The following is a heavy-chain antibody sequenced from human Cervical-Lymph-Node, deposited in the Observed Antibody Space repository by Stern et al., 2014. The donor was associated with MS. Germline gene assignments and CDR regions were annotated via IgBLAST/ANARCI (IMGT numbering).Heavy chain of an antibody. Sequence: VQLVESGPGLVKPSETLSLTCTASGGSIVPYYWNWIRQPPGKGLEWIGYIYYSGTTNYNPSFESRVPMSVATSKNEISLMLTSVTAADTAVYYCARLTYNYGTPDYWGQGTLVAVSS. V-gene: IGHV4-59*08. CDR1: GGSIVPYY. CDR3: ARLTYNYGTPDY. D-gene: IGHD5-24*01. J-gene: IGHJ4*02. CDR2: IYYSGTT.